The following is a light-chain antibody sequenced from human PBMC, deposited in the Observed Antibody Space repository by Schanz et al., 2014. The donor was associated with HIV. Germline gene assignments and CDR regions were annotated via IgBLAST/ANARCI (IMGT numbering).Light chain of an antibody. CDR3: SSYTTSSTLV. CDR1: SGDVGPYDY. Sequence: QSALTQPASVSGSAGQSITISCTGTSGDVGPYDYVSWYQQHPGQAPKLLIYDVTDRPSGVSNRFSGSKSGYTASLTISGLQAEDEADYYCSSYTTSSTLVLGGGTKLTVL. V-gene: IGLV2-14*03. J-gene: IGLJ2*01. CDR2: DVT.